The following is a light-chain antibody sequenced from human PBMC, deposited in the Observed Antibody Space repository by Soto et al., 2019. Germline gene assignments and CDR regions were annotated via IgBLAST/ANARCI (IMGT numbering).Light chain of an antibody. CDR1: QSVSSNY. J-gene: IGKJ3*01. V-gene: IGKV3-20*01. CDR3: QQYGSSPFT. Sequence: EIVLTQSPGTLSLSPGERATLSCRASQSVSSNYLTWYQQKPGQAPRLLIYGASSRATGIPDRFSGSGSGTDFALTISRLEPDDFAVYYCQQYGSSPFTFGAGTTVDIK. CDR2: GAS.